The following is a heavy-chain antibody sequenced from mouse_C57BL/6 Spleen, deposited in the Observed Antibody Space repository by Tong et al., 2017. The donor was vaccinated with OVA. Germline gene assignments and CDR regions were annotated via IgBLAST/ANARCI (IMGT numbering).Heavy chain of an antibody. CDR2: INSDGGST. D-gene: IGHD1-1*01. V-gene: IGHV5-2*01. J-gene: IGHJ1*03. CDR3: ANLYGSSYGGYFDV. Sequence: EVQLQESGGGLVQPGESLKLSCESNEYEFPSHDMSWVRKTPEKRLELVAAINSDGGSTYYPDTMERRFIISRDNTKKTLYLQMSSLRSEDTALYYCANLYGSSYGGYFDVWGTGTTVTVSS. CDR1: EYEFPSHD.